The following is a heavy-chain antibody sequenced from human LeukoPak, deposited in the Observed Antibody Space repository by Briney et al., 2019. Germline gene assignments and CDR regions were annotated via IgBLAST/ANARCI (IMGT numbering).Heavy chain of an antibody. CDR2: IYSASST. CDR3: ARGRPSDY. CDR1: GFTVSGNY. Sequence: GGSLRLCYAASGFTVSGNYMSWVRQAPGKGLEWVSVIYSASSTYYADSVKGRFTVSRDNSQNTLYLQMSSLRVEDTAVYYCARGRPSDYWGQGTLVTVSS. V-gene: IGHV3-53*01. J-gene: IGHJ4*02.